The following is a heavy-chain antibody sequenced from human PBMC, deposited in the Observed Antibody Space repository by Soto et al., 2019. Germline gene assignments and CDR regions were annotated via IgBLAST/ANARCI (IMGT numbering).Heavy chain of an antibody. V-gene: IGHV4-4*07. J-gene: IGHJ4*02. CDR3: ARARKKQWLVLRGYYFDY. CDR2: IYTSGST. CDR1: GGSISSYY. Sequence: PSETLSLTCTVSGGSISSYYWSWTRQPAGKGLEWIGRIYTSGSTNYNPSLKSRVTMSVDTSKNQFSLKLSSVTAADTAVYYCARARKKQWLVLRGYYFDYWGQGTLVTVSS. D-gene: IGHD6-19*01.